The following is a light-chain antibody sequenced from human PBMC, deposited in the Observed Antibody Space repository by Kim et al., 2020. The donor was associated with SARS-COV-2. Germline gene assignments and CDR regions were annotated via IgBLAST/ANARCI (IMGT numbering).Light chain of an antibody. Sequence: QSALTQPASVSASPGQSITISCTGTSSDVGGYDYVSWYQQHPGKAPKLMIYDVSNRPSGVSNRFSGSKSGNTASLTISGLQAEDEADYYCSSYTGSTPYVFGTGTKVTVL. CDR3: SSYTGSTPYV. V-gene: IGLV2-14*03. CDR1: SSDVGGYDY. J-gene: IGLJ1*01. CDR2: DVS.